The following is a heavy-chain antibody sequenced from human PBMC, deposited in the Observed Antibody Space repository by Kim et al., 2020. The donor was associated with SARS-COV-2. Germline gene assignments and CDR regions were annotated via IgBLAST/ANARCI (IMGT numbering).Heavy chain of an antibody. J-gene: IGHJ6*02. CDR1: GFTFSSYA. V-gene: IGHV3-30*04. Sequence: GGSLRLSCAASGFTFSSYAMHWVRQAPGKGLEWVAVISYDGSNKYYADSVKGRFTISRDNSKNTLYLQMNSLRAEDTAVYYCARDAYDTLGWPDYYYGMDVWGQGTTVTVSS. D-gene: IGHD6-19*01. CDR3: ARDAYDTLGWPDYYYGMDV. CDR2: ISYDGSNK.